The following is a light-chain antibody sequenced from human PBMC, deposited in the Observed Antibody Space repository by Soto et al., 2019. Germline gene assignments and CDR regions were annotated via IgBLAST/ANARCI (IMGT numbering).Light chain of an antibody. Sequence: QSALTQPASVSGSPGQSITISCTGTISDFVVYNYVSWYQQHPGKAPKLMIYGVSNRPSGVFNRFSGSKSGNTASLTISGLQADDEADYYCSSHTISSALQVFGTGTKVTVL. CDR2: GVS. CDR1: ISDFVVYNY. J-gene: IGLJ1*01. CDR3: SSHTISSALQV. V-gene: IGLV2-14*01.